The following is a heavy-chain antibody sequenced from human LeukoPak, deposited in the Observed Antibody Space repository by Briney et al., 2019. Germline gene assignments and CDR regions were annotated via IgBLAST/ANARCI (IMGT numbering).Heavy chain of an antibody. CDR1: GFTVSSYY. CDR2: IKNGDAT. Sequence: GGSLRLSCAASGFTVSSYYMSWVRQAPGKGLEWVSLIKNGDATHYADSVKGRFTISRDYSKNTLYLQMNNLRPEDTAVYYCARGLRSGWSSSFDFWGQGTLVTVSS. J-gene: IGHJ4*02. CDR3: ARGLRSGWSSSFDF. D-gene: IGHD6-19*01. V-gene: IGHV3-53*01.